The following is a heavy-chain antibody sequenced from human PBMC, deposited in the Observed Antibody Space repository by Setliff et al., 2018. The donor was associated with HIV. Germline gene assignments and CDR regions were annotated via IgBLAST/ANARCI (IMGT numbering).Heavy chain of an antibody. V-gene: IGHV4-39*07. CDR2: IYYSGST. J-gene: IGHJ3*02. CDR1: GVSISSSPYY. Sequence: SETLSLTCSVSGVSISSSPYYWGWIRQPPGKGLEWIGSIYYSGSTFYNPSLKSRVSISVDTSKNQFSLRLNSVTAADTAVYYCAREQTTETTMGFAFDIWGQGTVVTVSS. D-gene: IGHD4-17*01. CDR3: AREQTTETTMGFAFDI.